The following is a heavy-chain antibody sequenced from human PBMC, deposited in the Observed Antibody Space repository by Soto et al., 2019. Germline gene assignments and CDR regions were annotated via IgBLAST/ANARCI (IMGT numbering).Heavy chain of an antibody. Sequence: SETLSLTCTVSGGSISSGDYYWSWIRQPPGKGLEWIGYIYYSGSTYYNPSLKSRVTISVDTSKNQFSPKLSSVTAADTAVYYCARDRVTIFSPLHGMDVWGQGTTVTVSS. J-gene: IGHJ6*02. CDR3: ARDRVTIFSPLHGMDV. D-gene: IGHD3-9*01. CDR2: IYYSGST. CDR1: GGSISSGDYY. V-gene: IGHV4-30-4*01.